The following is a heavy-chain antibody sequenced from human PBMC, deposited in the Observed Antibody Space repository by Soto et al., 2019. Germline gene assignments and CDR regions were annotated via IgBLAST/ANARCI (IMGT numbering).Heavy chain of an antibody. CDR3: ARSVGGSNVNFDY. CDR2: MNPDMGNT. D-gene: IGHD3-10*01. V-gene: IGHV1-8*01. J-gene: IGHJ4*02. CDR1: GYTFTSYD. Sequence: QVQLVQSGAEVRTPGASVKVSCKASGYTFTSYDINWVRQATGQGPEWMGWMNPDMGNTGYVQKFQGRVTMTRNTAISTAYMELSSLRSEDTAVYYCARSVGGSNVNFDYWGQGTLVTVSS.